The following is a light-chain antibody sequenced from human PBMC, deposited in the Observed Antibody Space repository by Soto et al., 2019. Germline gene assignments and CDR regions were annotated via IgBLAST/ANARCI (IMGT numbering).Light chain of an antibody. CDR2: GAS. CDR3: QQYNNWPRWT. CDR1: QSVSSN. Sequence: EIEMTQSPATLSVSPGERATLSCRASQSVSSNLAWYQQKPGQAPRLLIYGASTRATGIPARFSGSGSGTEFTLTISSLQSEDFAVYYCQQYNNWPRWTFGQGTRWIS. J-gene: IGKJ1*01. V-gene: IGKV3-15*01.